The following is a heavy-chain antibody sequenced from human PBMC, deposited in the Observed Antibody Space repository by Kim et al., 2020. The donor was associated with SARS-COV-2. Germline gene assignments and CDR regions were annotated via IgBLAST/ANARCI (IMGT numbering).Heavy chain of an antibody. J-gene: IGHJ4*02. V-gene: IGHV3-74*03. CDR1: GFSISTYG. CDR2: IKGDGSGA. Sequence: GGSLRLSCAASGFSISTYGMHWVRQAPGKGLQWVTGIKGDGSGASYADSVKGRFTVFRDNSKNMVYLQMDSLRGEDTALYYCAREFPIAAVDYWGERSLGSVSS. D-gene: IGHD6-13*01. CDR3: AREFPIAAVDY.